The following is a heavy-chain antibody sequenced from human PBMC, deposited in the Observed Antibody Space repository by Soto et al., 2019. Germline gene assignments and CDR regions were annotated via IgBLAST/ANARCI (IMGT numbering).Heavy chain of an antibody. CDR2: IYSGGST. CDR3: AGRLLLPGAT. J-gene: IGHJ3*01. D-gene: IGHD3-22*01. CDR1: GFTFSSND. Sequence: ESGGGLIQPGGSLRLSCAASGFTFSSNDMNWVRQAPGKGLEWVSLIYSGGSTYYADSVKGRFTISRDNSKNTLYLKMSSLGAEDTAVYYCAGRLLLPGATWGQGTMVTVSS. V-gene: IGHV3-53*01.